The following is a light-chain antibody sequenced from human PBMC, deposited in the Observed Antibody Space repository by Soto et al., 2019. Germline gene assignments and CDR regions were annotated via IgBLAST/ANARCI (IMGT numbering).Light chain of an antibody. CDR3: QQYGSSPWT. CDR2: GAS. Sequence: EIVLTQSPGTLSLPPGERATLSCRASQSVSSSYLAWYQQEPGQAPRLLIYGASSRATGIPDRFSGSGSGTDFTLTISRLEPEDFAVYYCQQYGSSPWTFGQGTKVDIK. V-gene: IGKV3-20*01. J-gene: IGKJ1*01. CDR1: QSVSSSY.